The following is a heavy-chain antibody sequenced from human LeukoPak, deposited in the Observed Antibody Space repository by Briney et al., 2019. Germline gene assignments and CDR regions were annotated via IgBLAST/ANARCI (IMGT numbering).Heavy chain of an antibody. CDR3: ARAPYYYDTRGYYMYYFDY. Sequence: ASVKVSCKASGYTFTSYGISWVRQAPGQGLEWMGWISAYNGNTNYAQKLQGRVTMTTDTSTSTAYMELRSLRSDDTAVYYCARAPYYYDTRGYYMYYFDYWGQGTLVTVSS. J-gene: IGHJ4*02. D-gene: IGHD3-22*01. CDR1: GYTFTSYG. V-gene: IGHV1-18*01. CDR2: ISAYNGNT.